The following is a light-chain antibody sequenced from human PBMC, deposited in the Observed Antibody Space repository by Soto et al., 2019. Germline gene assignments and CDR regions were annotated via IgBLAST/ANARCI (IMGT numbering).Light chain of an antibody. Sequence: EIVLTQSPGSLSLSPGERATLSCRASQSVDSSFFAWYQQKPGQAPRLLIYGASNRATGITGRVSGSGSGTDFTLTISRLEPEDFAVYYCQQYVSSVTFGQGTKVXIK. CDR2: GAS. V-gene: IGKV3-20*01. CDR1: QSVDSSF. CDR3: QQYVSSVT. J-gene: IGKJ1*01.